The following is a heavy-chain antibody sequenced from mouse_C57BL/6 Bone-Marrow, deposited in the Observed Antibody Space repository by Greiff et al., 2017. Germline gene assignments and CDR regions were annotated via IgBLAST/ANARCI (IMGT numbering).Heavy chain of an antibody. CDR2: INPSSGYT. CDR3: ARGGSKGAMDY. CDR1: GYTFTSYW. J-gene: IGHJ4*01. V-gene: IGHV1-7*01. Sequence: VQLQQSGAELAKPGASVKLSCKASGYTFTSYWMHWVKQRPGQGLEWIGYINPSSGYTKYNQKFKDKATSTADKSSSTAYMQLSSLTYEDSAVYYCARGGSKGAMDYWGQGTSVTVSS. D-gene: IGHD1-3*01.